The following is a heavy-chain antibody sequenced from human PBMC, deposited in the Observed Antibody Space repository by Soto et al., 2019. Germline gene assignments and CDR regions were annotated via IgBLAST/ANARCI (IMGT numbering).Heavy chain of an antibody. CDR3: ARDAILVAKPFDL. J-gene: IGHJ4*02. Sequence: PGGSLRLSCAASGFTFSSYSMNWVRQAPGKGLEWVSYVTSTSGTKYYADSVKGRFTISRDNAKNSLYLQMNSLRDEDTAVYYCARDAILVAKPFDLWGQGTPVTVSS. V-gene: IGHV3-48*02. CDR1: GFTFSSYS. D-gene: IGHD5-12*01. CDR2: VTSTSGTK.